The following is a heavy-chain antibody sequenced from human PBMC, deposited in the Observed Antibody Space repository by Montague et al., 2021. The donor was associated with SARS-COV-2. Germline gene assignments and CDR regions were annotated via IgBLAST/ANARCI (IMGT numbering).Heavy chain of an antibody. V-gene: IGHV4-39*01. Sequence: SETLSLTCTVSGDSISSSSNNWGWIRQPPGKGLEWIGSVHYSGRPYYNPSLKSRVTIYVDTSKNQLSLKLSSVTAADTAVYYCTRHVHMTWPEPSPGFDYWGQGTLVTVSS. D-gene: IGHD1-1*01. CDR2: VHYSGRP. CDR3: TRHVHMTWPEPSPGFDY. J-gene: IGHJ4*02. CDR1: GDSISSSSNN.